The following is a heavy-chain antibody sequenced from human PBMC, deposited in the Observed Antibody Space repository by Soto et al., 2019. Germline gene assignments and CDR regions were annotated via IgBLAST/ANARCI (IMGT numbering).Heavy chain of an antibody. CDR2: IWYDGSNK. J-gene: IGHJ3*02. D-gene: IGHD3-22*01. CDR3: AMGYYDSSGDAFDI. V-gene: IGHV3-33*01. CDR1: GFTFSSYG. Sequence: GGSLRLSCAASGFTFSSYGMHWVRQAPGKGLEWVAVIWYDGSNKYYADSVKGRFTISRDNSKNTLYLQMNSLRAEDTAVYYCAMGYYDSSGDAFDIWGQGTMVTVSS.